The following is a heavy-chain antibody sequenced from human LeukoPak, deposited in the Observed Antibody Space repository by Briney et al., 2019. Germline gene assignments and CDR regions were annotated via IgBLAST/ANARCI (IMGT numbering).Heavy chain of an antibody. Sequence: GESLKISCKGSGYSFPTYWIGWVRQMPGKGLEWMGIIYPGDSDTRYSPSFQGQVTISVDKSISTAYLQWSSLKASDTAMYYCARHSKGGSSTSGWFSALDYWGQGTLVTVSS. CDR2: IYPGDSDT. CDR1: GYSFPTYW. J-gene: IGHJ4*02. D-gene: IGHD2-2*01. V-gene: IGHV5-51*01. CDR3: ARHSKGGSSTSGWFSALDY.